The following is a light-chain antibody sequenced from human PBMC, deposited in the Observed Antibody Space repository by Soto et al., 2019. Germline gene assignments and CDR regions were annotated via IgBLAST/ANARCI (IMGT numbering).Light chain of an antibody. V-gene: IGKV1-5*03. CDR2: KAS. CDR1: QNINTW. CDR3: QQYQIYIPLT. Sequence: DIQMTQSPSTLSASVGDRVTITCRASQNINTWLAWYQQKPGKGPKLLIYKASILETGVPSRFSGSGSGTEFTLTISSLQPDDFASYYCQQYQIYIPLTFGGGIEVDIK. J-gene: IGKJ4*01.